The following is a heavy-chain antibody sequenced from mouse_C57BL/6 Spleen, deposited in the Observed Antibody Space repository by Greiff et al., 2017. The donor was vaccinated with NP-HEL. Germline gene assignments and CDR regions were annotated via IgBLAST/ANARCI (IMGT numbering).Heavy chain of an antibody. CDR1: GFNIKDDY. J-gene: IGHJ2*01. D-gene: IGHD3-2*02. Sequence: EVMLMESGAGLVRPGASVKLSCTASGFNIKDDYMPWVQQRPEKGLEWIGRINAGDGDTEYASNFQGRVTISADTSSNTAYLRLSRLTSEDTAFYYCTTLTQGYFDYWGQGTTLTVSS. CDR3: TTLTQGYFDY. CDR2: INAGDGDT. V-gene: IGHV14-4*01.